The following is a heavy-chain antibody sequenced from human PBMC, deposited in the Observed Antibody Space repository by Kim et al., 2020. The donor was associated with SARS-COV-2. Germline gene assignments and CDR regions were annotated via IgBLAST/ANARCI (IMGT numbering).Heavy chain of an antibody. CDR2: IYYSGST. CDR3: ARAGCSSTSCYMYYYYYMDV. V-gene: IGHV4-31*03. Sequence: SETPSLTCTVSGGSISSGGYYWSWIRQHPGKGLEWIGYIYYSGSTYYNPSLKSRVTISVDTSKNQFSLKLSSVTAADTAVYYCARAGCSSTSCYMYYYYYMDVWGKGTTVTVSS. D-gene: IGHD2-2*02. CDR1: GGSISSGGYY. J-gene: IGHJ6*03.